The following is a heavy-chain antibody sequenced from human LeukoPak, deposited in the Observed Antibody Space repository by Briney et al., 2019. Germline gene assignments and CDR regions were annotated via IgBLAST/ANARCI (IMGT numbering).Heavy chain of an antibody. J-gene: IGHJ6*03. CDR3: ARDRWPYSSSSGTNMDV. D-gene: IGHD6-6*01. CDR1: GFTFSSYS. CDR2: ISSSSSYI. Sequence: GGSPRLSCAASGFTFSSYSMNWVRQAPGKGLEWVSSISSSSSYIYYADSVKGRFTISRDNAKNSLYLQMNSLRAEDTAVYYCARDRWPYSSSSGTNMDVWGKGTTVTVSS. V-gene: IGHV3-21*01.